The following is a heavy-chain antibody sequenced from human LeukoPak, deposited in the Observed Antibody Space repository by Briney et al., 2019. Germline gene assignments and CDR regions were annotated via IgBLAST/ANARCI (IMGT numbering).Heavy chain of an antibody. V-gene: IGHV1-8*01. Sequence: GASAKVSCKASGYTFTSYDINWVRQATGQGLEWMGWMNPNSGNTGYAQKFQGRVTMTRNTSISTAYMELSSLRSEDTAVYYCARRYYYDSSYYFDYWGQGTLVTVSS. D-gene: IGHD3-22*01. CDR1: GYTFTSYD. CDR3: ARRYYYDSSYYFDY. J-gene: IGHJ4*02. CDR2: MNPNSGNT.